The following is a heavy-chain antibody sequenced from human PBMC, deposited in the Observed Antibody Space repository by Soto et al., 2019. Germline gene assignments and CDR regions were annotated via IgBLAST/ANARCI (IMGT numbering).Heavy chain of an antibody. V-gene: IGHV1-8*01. CDR2: VNPGSGDT. CDR1: GYTFTDND. J-gene: IGHJ6*02. Sequence: GASLKVSCKTSGYTFTDNDVSWGLHDTGQGLEWMGWVNPGSGDTGYAQKFQGRLTMTTDTSTSTAYMELRSLRSDDTAVYYCASGSSSNYYGMDVWGQGTTVTVSS. CDR3: ASGSSSNYYGMDV. D-gene: IGHD6-6*01.